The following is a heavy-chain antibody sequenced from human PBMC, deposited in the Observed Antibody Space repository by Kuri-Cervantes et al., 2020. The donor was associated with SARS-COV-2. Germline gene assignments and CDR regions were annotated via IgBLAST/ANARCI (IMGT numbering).Heavy chain of an antibody. V-gene: IGHV4-59*08. CDR1: GGSISSHY. Sequence: GSLRLCCTVSGGSISSHYWSWIRQPPGKGLEWIGYIYYSGSTNYNPSLKSRVTISVDTSKNQFYLKLSSVTAADTAVYYCAGNIVVVPAAIGNDAFDIWCQGTMVTVSS. J-gene: IGHJ3*02. CDR2: IYYSGST. CDR3: AGNIVVVPAAIGNDAFDI. D-gene: IGHD2-2*01.